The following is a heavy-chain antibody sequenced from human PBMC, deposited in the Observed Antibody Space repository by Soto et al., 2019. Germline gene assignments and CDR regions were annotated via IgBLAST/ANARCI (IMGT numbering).Heavy chain of an antibody. Sequence: SQTLSLTCAISGDSVSSNSAAWNWIRQSPSRGLEWLGRTYYRSKWYNDYAVSVKSRITINPDTSKNQFSLQLNSVTPEDTAVYYCAAHIVVVVAATGQYIQHWGQGTLVSVSS. CDR1: GDSVSSNSAA. CDR2: TYYRSKWYN. V-gene: IGHV6-1*01. CDR3: AAHIVVVVAATGQYIQH. D-gene: IGHD2-15*01. J-gene: IGHJ1*01.